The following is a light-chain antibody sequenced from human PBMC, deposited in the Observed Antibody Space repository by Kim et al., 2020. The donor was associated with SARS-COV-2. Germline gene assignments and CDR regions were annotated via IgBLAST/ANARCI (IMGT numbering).Light chain of an antibody. V-gene: IGLV3-1*01. J-gene: IGLJ3*02. CDR1: RLGDKY. CDR2: NDS. CDR3: QAWDNNNGV. Sequence: VTPGQKASITCSGDRLGDKYASWYQQKPGQSPVLVFYNDSRRPSGIPERFSGSNSGNTATLTISGTQAIDEADYYCQAWDNNNGVFGGGTQLTVL.